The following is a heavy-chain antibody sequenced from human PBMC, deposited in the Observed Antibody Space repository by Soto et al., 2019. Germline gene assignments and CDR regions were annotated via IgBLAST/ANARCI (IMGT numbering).Heavy chain of an antibody. Sequence: PGGSLRLSCAASVFTFSSYAMSWVRQAPGKGLEWVSAISGSGGSTYYADSVKGRFTTSRDNSKNTLYLQMNSLRAEDTAVYYCAKNPYSSGWSPHYYYGMDVWGQGTTVTVSS. J-gene: IGHJ6*02. V-gene: IGHV3-23*01. D-gene: IGHD6-19*01. CDR2: ISGSGGST. CDR1: VFTFSSYA. CDR3: AKNPYSSGWSPHYYYGMDV.